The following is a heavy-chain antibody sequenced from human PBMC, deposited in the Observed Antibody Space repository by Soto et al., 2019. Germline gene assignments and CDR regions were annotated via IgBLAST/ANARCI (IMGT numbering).Heavy chain of an antibody. Sequence: SETLSLTCTVSGGSVSSGIYYWSWIRQPPGKGLEWIGYIYYSGSTNYNPSLKSRVTISVDTSKNQFSLKLSSVTAADTAVYYCARSMYYYDSSGYYDYWGQGTLVTVSS. CDR3: ARSMYYYDSSGYYDY. CDR1: GGSVSSGIYY. V-gene: IGHV4-61*01. J-gene: IGHJ4*02. D-gene: IGHD3-22*01. CDR2: IYYSGST.